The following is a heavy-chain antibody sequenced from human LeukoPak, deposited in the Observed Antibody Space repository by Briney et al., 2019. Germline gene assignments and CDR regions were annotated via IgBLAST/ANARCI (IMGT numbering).Heavy chain of an antibody. V-gene: IGHV3-7*01. CDR2: IKPDGSET. Sequence: GGSLRLSCATSGFTFSRYWMNWVRQAPGRGLEWVANIKPDGSETYYVDSVKGRFTISRDNAKDSLYLQMNTLRVEDTAICYCLASADVGWGQGTPVTVSS. CDR1: GFTFSRYW. J-gene: IGHJ4*02. D-gene: IGHD2-2*01. CDR3: LASADVG.